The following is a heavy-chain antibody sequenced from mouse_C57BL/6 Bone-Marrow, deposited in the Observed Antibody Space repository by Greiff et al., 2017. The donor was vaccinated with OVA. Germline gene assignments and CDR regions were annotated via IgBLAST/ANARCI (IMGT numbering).Heavy chain of an antibody. CDR2: ISYSGST. D-gene: IGHD1-1*01. J-gene: IGHJ1*03. CDR3: AKGYYYGSRSYWYFDV. CDR1: GYSITSDY. V-gene: IGHV3-8*01. Sequence: EVQVVESGPGLAKPSQTLSLTCSVTGYSITSDYWNWIRKFPGNKLAYMGYISYSGSTYYNPSLKSRISITRDTSKNQYYLQLNSVTTEDTATYYCAKGYYYGSRSYWYFDVWGTGTTVTVSS.